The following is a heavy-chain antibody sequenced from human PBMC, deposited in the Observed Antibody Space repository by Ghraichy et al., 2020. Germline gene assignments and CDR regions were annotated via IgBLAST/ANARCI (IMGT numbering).Heavy chain of an antibody. J-gene: IGHJ6*02. CDR2: INPSGATT. V-gene: IGHV3-48*03. Sequence: GESLRLSCAASGFSIITYEMIWVRQAPGKGLEWVSYINPSGATTHYADSMKGRFTISRDDAKNSLYLQMTSLRAEDTAVYYCARDEARGVGQYGMDVWGQGTTVTVSS. CDR3: ARDEARGVGQYGMDV. CDR1: GFSIITYE. D-gene: IGHD3-10*01.